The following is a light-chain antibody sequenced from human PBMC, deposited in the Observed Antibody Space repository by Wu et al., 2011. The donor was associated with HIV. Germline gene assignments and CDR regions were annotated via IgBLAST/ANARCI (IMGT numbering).Light chain of an antibody. V-gene: IGKV3-15*01. CDR2: GAS. J-gene: IGKJ1*01. Sequence: GERATLSCRASQSVKSDLAWYQQKPGQSPRLLIYGASTRATGIPARISGSGSGTDFTLIINNMQSEDFAVYYCQQYNNGPQTFGQGTKVEIK. CDR1: QSVKSD. CDR3: QQYNNGPQT.